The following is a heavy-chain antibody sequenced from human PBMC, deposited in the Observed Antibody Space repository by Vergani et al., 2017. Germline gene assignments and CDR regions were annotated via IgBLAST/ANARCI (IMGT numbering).Heavy chain of an antibody. CDR1: GGSISNYY. V-gene: IGHV4-4*07. CDR3: AENRAIFGVVINNWFDP. D-gene: IGHD3-3*01. J-gene: IGHJ5*02. Sequence: QVQLQESGPGLVKPSETLSLTCTVSGGSISNYYWGLIRQPAGKGLEWIGRIYTSENTNYSPSLKSRVTMSGDTSKNQFSLKLSSVTAADTAVYYCAENRAIFGVVINNWFDPWGQGTLVTVSS. CDR2: IYTSENT.